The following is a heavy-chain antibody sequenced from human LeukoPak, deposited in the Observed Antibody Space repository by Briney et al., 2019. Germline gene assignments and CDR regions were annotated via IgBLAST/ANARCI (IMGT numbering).Heavy chain of an antibody. V-gene: IGHV3-15*01. D-gene: IGHD5-18*01. CDR2: IKSETDDGTT. Sequence: SGGSLRLTCAASGFTFSNTYMSWVRQAPGKGLEWVGRIKSETDDGTTEYAAPVKGRFTISRDDSKNMLYLQMDSLKTEDTAVYYCTTQIQDYWGQGTLVTVSS. CDR1: GFTFSNTY. J-gene: IGHJ4*02. CDR3: TTQIQDY.